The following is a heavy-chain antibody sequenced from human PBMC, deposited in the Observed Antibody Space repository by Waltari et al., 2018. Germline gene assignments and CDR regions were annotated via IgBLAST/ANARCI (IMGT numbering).Heavy chain of an antibody. CDR3: ARLGGAARSLHDY. D-gene: IGHD3-16*01. J-gene: IGHJ4*02. Sequence: QVQLVQSGAEVKKPGASVKVSCKASGYTFTGYYLPWVRQAPGQGLEWMGRINPNSGGTNYAQKFQGRVTMTRDTSISTAYMELSRLRSDDTAVYYCARLGGAARSLHDYWGQGTLVTVSS. CDR2: INPNSGGT. CDR1: GYTFTGYY. V-gene: IGHV1-2*06.